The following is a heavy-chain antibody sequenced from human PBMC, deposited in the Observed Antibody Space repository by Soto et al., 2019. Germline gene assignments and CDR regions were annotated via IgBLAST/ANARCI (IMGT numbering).Heavy chain of an antibody. D-gene: IGHD4-17*01. J-gene: IGHJ4*02. Sequence: SETLSLTCTVSGGSISSYYWSWIRQPPGKGLEWIGYIYYSGSTNYNPSLKSRVTISVDTSKNQFSLKLSSVTAADTAVYYCARDSDYGEYVDYRGQGTLVTVSS. CDR1: GGSISSYY. V-gene: IGHV4-59*01. CDR3: ARDSDYGEYVDY. CDR2: IYYSGST.